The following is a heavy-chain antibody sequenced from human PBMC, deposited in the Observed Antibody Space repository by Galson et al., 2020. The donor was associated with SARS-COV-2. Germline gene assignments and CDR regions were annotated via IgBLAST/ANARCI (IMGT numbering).Heavy chain of an antibody. D-gene: IGHD1-7*01. CDR2: IYPGDSDT. Sequence: GESLKISCKGSGYSFTSYWIGWVRQMPGKGLEWMGIIYPGDSDTRYSPSFQGQVTISADKSISTAYLQWSSLKASDTAMYYCARLEGAGTTGMFFSGAFDIWGQGTMVTVSS. J-gene: IGHJ3*02. V-gene: IGHV5-51*01. CDR1: GYSFTSYW. CDR3: ARLEGAGTTGMFFSGAFDI.